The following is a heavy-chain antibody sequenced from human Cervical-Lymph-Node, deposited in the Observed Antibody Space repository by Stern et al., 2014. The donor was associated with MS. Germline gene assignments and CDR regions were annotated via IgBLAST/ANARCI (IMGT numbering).Heavy chain of an antibody. V-gene: IGHV3-33*01. CDR1: GFTFSSYG. D-gene: IGHD6-19*01. CDR2: IWPDGNNK. CDR3: AGEISGWD. Sequence: VQLVESGGGVVQPGRSLRLSCAASGFTFSSYGMHWVRQAPGKGLEWVAVIWPDGNNKYYVDSVEGRFTISRDNSKNTLYLQMNSLRAEDTAVYYCAGEISGWDWGQGTLVTVSS. J-gene: IGHJ4*02.